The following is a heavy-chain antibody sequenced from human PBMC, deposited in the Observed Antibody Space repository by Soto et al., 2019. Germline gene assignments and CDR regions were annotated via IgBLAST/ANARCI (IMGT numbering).Heavy chain of an antibody. J-gene: IGHJ4*02. CDR2: IYYSGST. CDR3: ARLGAYDFWSGYNFDY. V-gene: IGHV4-59*08. Sequence: SETLSLTCTVSGGSISSYYWIWIRQPPGKGLEWIGYIYYSGSTNYNPSLKSRVTISVDTSKNQFSLKLSSVTAADTAVYYCARLGAYDFWSGYNFDYWGQGTLVTVSS. D-gene: IGHD3-3*01. CDR1: GGSISSYY.